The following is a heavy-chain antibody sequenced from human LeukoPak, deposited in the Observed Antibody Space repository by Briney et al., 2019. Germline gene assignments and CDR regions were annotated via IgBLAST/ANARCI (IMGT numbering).Heavy chain of an antibody. D-gene: IGHD7-27*01. CDR3: AKDGGLWVSAHWGDS. CDR1: GLTFRNYA. CDR2: ICANDGNT. J-gene: IGHJ4*02. Sequence: GGSLRLSCAASGLTFRNYAMSWVRQAPGKGLEWVSVICANDGNTYYADAVKGRFTVSRDNSKNTLFLQMNSLRAEDTAVYYCAKDGGLWVSAHWGDSWGRGTLVTVSS. V-gene: IGHV3-23*01.